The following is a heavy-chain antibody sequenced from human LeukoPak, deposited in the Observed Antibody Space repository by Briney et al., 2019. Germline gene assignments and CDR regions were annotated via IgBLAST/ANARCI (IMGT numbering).Heavy chain of an antibody. CDR1: GYTFTSYY. CDR3: ARDGVVPARLGYYYYGMDV. CDR2: INPSGGST. J-gene: IGHJ6*02. V-gene: IGHV1-46*01. Sequence: ASVKVSCKASGYTFTSYYMHWVRQAPGQGLEWMGIINPSGGSTSYAQKFQGRVTMTRDTSTSTVYMELSSLRSEDTAVYYCARDGVVPARLGYYYYGMDVWGQGTTVTVSS. D-gene: IGHD2-2*01.